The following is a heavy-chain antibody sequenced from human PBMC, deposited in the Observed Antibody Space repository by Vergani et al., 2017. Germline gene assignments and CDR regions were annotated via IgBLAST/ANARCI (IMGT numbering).Heavy chain of an antibody. CDR3: ARWGNEKRLDS. J-gene: IGHJ5*01. V-gene: IGHV3-33*01. Sequence: VQLVESVGGIVKPGGSLRLSCVASGFTFSSHGMHWVRQAPGKGLEWVAVIWYDGSNKYYGDSVKGRFTISRDNSKNTLYLQMNSLRVEDTAVYYCARWGNEKRLDSWGQGTLVTVSS. D-gene: IGHD1-1*01. CDR2: IWYDGSNK. CDR1: GFTFSSHG.